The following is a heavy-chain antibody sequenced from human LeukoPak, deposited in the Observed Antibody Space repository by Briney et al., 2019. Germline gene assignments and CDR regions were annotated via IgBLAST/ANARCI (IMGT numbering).Heavy chain of an antibody. D-gene: IGHD6-19*01. J-gene: IGHJ3*02. V-gene: IGHV1-3*01. CDR2: INAGNGNT. CDR3: AREIAVAGPYQGAFDI. CDR1: GYTFTSYA. Sequence: ASVKVSCKASGYTFTSYAMHWVRQAPGQRLEWMGWINAGNGNTKYSQKFQGRVTITRDTSASTAYMELRSLRSDDTAVYYCAREIAVAGPYQGAFDIWGQGTMVTVSS.